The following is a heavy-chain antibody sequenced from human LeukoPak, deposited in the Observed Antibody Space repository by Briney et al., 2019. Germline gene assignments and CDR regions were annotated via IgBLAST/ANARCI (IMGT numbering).Heavy chain of an antibody. V-gene: IGHV4-30-4*01. D-gene: IGHD3-22*01. J-gene: IGHJ5*02. CDR3: ASRHYYDSSGYEVFDP. CDR1: GGSISSGDYY. CDR2: IDYSGST. Sequence: PSQTLSLTCTVSGGSISSGDYYWSWIRQPPGKGLEWIGYIDYSGSTYYNPSLKSRVTISVDTSKNQFSLKLSSVTAADTAVYYCASRHYYDSSGYEVFDPWGQGTLVTVSS.